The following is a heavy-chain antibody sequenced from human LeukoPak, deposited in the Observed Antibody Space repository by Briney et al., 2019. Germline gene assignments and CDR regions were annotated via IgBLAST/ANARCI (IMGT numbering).Heavy chain of an antibody. J-gene: IGHJ4*02. CDR3: AKGSSPFDY. CDR1: GFTFSNYA. V-gene: IGHV3-23*01. Sequence: GGSLRLSCAASGFTFSNYAMSWVRQAPGKGLEWVSAISANGGGTYYADSVRGRFTISRDNSKNTLYLQMNSLRAEDTAVYYCAKGSSPFDYWGQGTLVTVSS. D-gene: IGHD6-13*01. CDR2: ISANGGGT.